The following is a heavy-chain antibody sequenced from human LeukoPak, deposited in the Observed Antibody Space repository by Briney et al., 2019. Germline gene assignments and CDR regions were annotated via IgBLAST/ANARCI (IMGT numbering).Heavy chain of an antibody. CDR1: GGTFSSYA. V-gene: IGHV1-69*01. D-gene: IGHD2-21*02. CDR2: IIPIFGTA. CDR3: ARGVVTTYYYYGMDV. J-gene: IGHJ6*02. Sequence: GSSVKVSCEASGGTFSSYAISWVRQAPGQGLEWMGGIIPIFGTANYAQKFQGRVTITADESTSTAYMELSSLRSEDTAVYYCARGVVTTYYYYGMDVWGQGTTVTVSS.